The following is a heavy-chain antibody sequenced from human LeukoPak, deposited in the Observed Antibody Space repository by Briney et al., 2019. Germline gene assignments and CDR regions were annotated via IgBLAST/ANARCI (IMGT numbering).Heavy chain of an antibody. D-gene: IGHD1-14*01. V-gene: IGHV4-34*01. Sequence: SETLSLTCAVYGGSFSGYYWSWIRQPPGKGLEWIGEINHSGSTNYNPSLKSRVTISVDTSKNQFSLKLSSVTAADTAVYYCARVGTRGTRFDPWGQGTLVTVSS. J-gene: IGHJ5*02. CDR1: GGSFSGYY. CDR3: ARVGTRGTRFDP. CDR2: INHSGST.